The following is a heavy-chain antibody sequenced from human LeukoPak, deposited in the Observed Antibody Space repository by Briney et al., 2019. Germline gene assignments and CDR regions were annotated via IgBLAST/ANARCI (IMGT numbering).Heavy chain of an antibody. Sequence: GGSLRLSCAASGFTFSSYSMNWVRQAPGKGLEWVSGISWNSGSIGYADSVKGRFTISRDNAKNSLYLQMNSLRAEDTALYYCAKDMGHLGYCSGGSCYSFSWGQGTLVTVSS. CDR1: GFTFSSYS. J-gene: IGHJ5*02. D-gene: IGHD2-15*01. V-gene: IGHV3-9*01. CDR2: ISWNSGSI. CDR3: AKDMGHLGYCSGGSCYSFS.